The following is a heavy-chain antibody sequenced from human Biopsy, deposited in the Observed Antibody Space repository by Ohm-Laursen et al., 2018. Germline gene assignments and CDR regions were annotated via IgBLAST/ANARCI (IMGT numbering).Heavy chain of an antibody. CDR3: GNEVHGRDY. D-gene: IGHD2-15*01. V-gene: IGHV4-34*08. CDR1: GKTFSDYQ. J-gene: IGHJ4*02. Sequence: GTLSLTCAVFGKTFSDYQWSWTRQPPGKGLEWIGQINQAGTTNYNPSLKSRVSISAGASKYEFSLRLTSVTAADTAVYLCGNEVHGRDYWGLGAQVTVSS. CDR2: INQAGTT.